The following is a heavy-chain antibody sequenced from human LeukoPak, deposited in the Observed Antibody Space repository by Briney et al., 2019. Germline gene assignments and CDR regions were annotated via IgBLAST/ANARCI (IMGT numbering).Heavy chain of an antibody. D-gene: IGHD3-22*01. Sequence: GGSLRLSCAASGFTFSSYAMSWVRQAPGKGLEWVSAISGSGGSTYYADPVKGRFTISRDNSKNTLYLQMNSLRAEDTAVYYCAKDLYTYYYDSSGYYWDYWGQGTLVTVSS. CDR3: AKDLYTYYYDSSGYYWDY. CDR1: GFTFSSYA. V-gene: IGHV3-23*01. CDR2: ISGSGGST. J-gene: IGHJ4*02.